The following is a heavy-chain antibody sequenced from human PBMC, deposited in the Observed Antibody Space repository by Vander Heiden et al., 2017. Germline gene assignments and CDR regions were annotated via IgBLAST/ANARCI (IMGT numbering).Heavy chain of an antibody. D-gene: IGHD5-12*01. CDR3: ARDSGHSGYDSIDY. V-gene: IGHV3-33*01. CDR2: IWYDGSNK. J-gene: IGHJ4*02. CDR1: GFTFSSYG. Sequence: QVQLVESGGGVVQPGRSLRLSCAASGFTFSSYGMHWVRQAPGKGLEWVAVIWYDGSNKYYADSVKGRFTISRDNSKNTLYLQMNSLRAEDTAVYYCARDSGHSGYDSIDYWGQGTLVTVSS.